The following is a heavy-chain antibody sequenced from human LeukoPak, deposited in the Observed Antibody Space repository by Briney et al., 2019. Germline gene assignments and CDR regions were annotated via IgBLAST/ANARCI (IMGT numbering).Heavy chain of an antibody. J-gene: IGHJ4*02. CDR2: INPNSGGT. V-gene: IGHV1-2*02. D-gene: IGHD3-22*01. CDR1: GYTFTGYY. CDR3: ARVPPPHYYDSSGYYDY. Sequence: ASVKVSCKASGYTFTGYYMHWVRQAPGQGLEWMGWINPNSGGTNYAQKFQGRVTMTRDTSISTAYMELSRLGSDDTAVYYCARVPPPHYYDSSGYYDYWGQGTLVTVSS.